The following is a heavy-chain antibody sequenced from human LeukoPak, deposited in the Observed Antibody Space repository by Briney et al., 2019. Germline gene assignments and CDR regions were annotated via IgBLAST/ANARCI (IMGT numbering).Heavy chain of an antibody. D-gene: IGHD6-19*01. J-gene: IGHJ4*02. CDR1: GYTFTGYY. CDR2: INPNSGGT. Sequence: ASVKVSCKASGYTFTGYYMHWVRQAPGQGLEWMGWINPNSGGTNNAQKFQGRVTTTRDTSISTAYMELSRLRSDDTAVYYCARDRSSGWYYFDYWGQGTLVTVSS. CDR3: ARDRSSGWYYFDY. V-gene: IGHV1-2*02.